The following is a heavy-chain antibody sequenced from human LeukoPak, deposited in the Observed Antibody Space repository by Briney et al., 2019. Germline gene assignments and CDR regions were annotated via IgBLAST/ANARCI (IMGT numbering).Heavy chain of an antibody. D-gene: IGHD5/OR15-5a*01. CDR2: IKRTVYGAPT. Sequence: PGGSLRLSCAVSGFPLSDAWMNWVRQAPGKGLEWVGRIKRTVYGAPTDYAAPVKGRFIITRDDSRNMVYLQMNSLKTEDTAVYFCTSGYSVARHDHYWGPGTQVTVSS. CDR3: TSGYSVARHDHY. CDR1: GFPLSDAW. V-gene: IGHV3-15*07. J-gene: IGHJ4*02.